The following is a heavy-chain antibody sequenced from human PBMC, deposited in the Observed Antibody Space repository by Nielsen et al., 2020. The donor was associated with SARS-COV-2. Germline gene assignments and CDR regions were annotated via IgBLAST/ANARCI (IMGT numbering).Heavy chain of an antibody. D-gene: IGHD4-17*01. V-gene: IGHV3-7*05. CDR2: IKQDGSEK. J-gene: IGHJ4*02. Sequence: GESLKISCAASGFTFSSYWMSWVRQAPGKGLEWVANIKQDGSEKYYVDSVKGRFTISRDNAKNSLYLQMNSLRAEDTALYYCAKVDYGAYWGQGTLVTVSS. CDR3: AKVDYGAY. CDR1: GFTFSSYW.